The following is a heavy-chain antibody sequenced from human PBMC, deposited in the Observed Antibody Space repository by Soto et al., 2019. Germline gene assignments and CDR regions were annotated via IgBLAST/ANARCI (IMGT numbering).Heavy chain of an antibody. J-gene: IGHJ4*02. CDR1: GLTLSRYG. D-gene: IGHD3-10*02. CDR2: IRPGGGQK. CDR3: MIEFTNNYVSY. Sequence: QVQLAESGGGVVQPGTSLTLSCAASGLTLSRYGMHWVRQSPGKGLEWVAIIRPGGGQKDYADSVKGRFTISRDDSKNTLYLQMDSLNVEDTAVYYCMIEFTNNYVSYWGQGTVVIVSP. V-gene: IGHV3-33*03.